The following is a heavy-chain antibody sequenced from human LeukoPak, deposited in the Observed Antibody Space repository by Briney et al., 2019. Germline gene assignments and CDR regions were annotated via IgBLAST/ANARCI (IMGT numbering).Heavy chain of an antibody. J-gene: IGHJ3*02. CDR3: ASTGGYQLPPSNHDAFDI. D-gene: IGHD2-2*01. CDR1: GFTFSIYA. CDR2: ISGSGGTA. Sequence: GGSLRLSCAASGFTFSIYAMSWVRQAPGKGLEWVSAISGSGGTAYYADSVKGRFTISRDNSKNTLYLQMNSLRAEDTAVYYCASTGGYQLPPSNHDAFDIWGQGTMVTVSS. V-gene: IGHV3-23*01.